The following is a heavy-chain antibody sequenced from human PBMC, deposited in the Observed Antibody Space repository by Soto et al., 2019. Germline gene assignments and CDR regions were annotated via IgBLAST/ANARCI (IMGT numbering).Heavy chain of an antibody. CDR2: ISGSGGST. CDR3: AKVFCSSSSCYYNSVMDV. CDR1: GFTFSSYA. J-gene: IGHJ6*02. D-gene: IGHD2-2*01. Sequence: GGSLRLSCSASGFTFSSYAMSWVRQAPGKGLEWVSAISGSGGSTYYADSVKGRFTISRDNSKNTLYLQMNSLRAEDTALYYSAKVFCSSSSCYYNSVMDVWGQGTTVPVSS. V-gene: IGHV3-23*01.